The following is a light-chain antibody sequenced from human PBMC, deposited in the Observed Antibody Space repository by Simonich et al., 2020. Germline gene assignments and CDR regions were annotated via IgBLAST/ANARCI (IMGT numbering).Light chain of an antibody. Sequence: SYELTQPPSVSVSTGQTASIPCSGDKLGDKYACWYQQKPGQAPVLVIYQDSKRLSGIPERFSGSNSGNTATLTISGTQAMDEADYYCQAWDSSTYVVFGGGTKLTVL. V-gene: IGLV3-1*01. CDR3: QAWDSSTYVV. J-gene: IGLJ2*01. CDR2: QDS. CDR1: KLGDKY.